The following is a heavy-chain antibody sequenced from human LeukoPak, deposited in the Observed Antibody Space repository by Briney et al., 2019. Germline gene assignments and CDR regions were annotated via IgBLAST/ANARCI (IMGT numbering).Heavy chain of an antibody. D-gene: IGHD1-14*01. Sequence: ASVKVSCKASGHTFTTYYVHLVRRAPGQGLEWMGVINPSGDGTNYPQRFQGRVTLTRDTSTSTVYMELSSLRSEDTAIYYCAKETPNTGWFDPWGQGTLVTVSS. V-gene: IGHV1-46*01. J-gene: IGHJ5*02. CDR2: INPSGDGT. CDR1: GHTFTTYY. CDR3: AKETPNTGWFDP.